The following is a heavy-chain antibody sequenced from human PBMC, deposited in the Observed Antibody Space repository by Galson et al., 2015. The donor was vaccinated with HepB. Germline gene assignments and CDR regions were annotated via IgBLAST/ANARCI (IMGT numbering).Heavy chain of an antibody. Sequence: LRLSCAATGFTFSRYGMHWVRQAPGKGLEWVAVIWYDGSKKNYADSVKGRFTISRDNSNNTVYLQMNALRVEDTAVYYCARGGLLTLVAAGAYWGQGALVTVSS. D-gene: IGHD6-13*01. V-gene: IGHV3-33*01. J-gene: IGHJ4*02. CDR3: ARGGLLTLVAAGAY. CDR1: GFTFSRYG. CDR2: IWYDGSKK.